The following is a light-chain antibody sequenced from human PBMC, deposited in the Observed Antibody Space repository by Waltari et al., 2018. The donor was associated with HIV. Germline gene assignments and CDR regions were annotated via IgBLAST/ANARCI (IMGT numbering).Light chain of an antibody. V-gene: IGLV1-47*01. CDR2: TNN. CDR3: AAWDVSLRGAYV. J-gene: IGLJ1*01. Sequence: QSVLTQPPSASGTPGQRVTISCSGSSSNIGRNYVYWYQQLPGTAPKLLIYTNNQRPSGVPDRFSGSKSGTSASLAISGLRSEDEADDYCAAWDVSLRGAYVFGTGTKVAVL. CDR1: SSNIGRNY.